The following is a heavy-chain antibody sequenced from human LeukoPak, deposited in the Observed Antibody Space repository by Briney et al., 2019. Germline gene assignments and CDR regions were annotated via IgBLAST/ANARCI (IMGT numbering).Heavy chain of an antibody. J-gene: IGHJ4*02. V-gene: IGHV1-69*13. CDR3: ARAKYCSGGSCYFDY. CDR2: IIPIFGTA. D-gene: IGHD2-15*01. Sequence: SVKVSCKASGYTFTNYAISWVRQAPGQGLEWMGGIIPIFGTANYAQKFQGRVTITADESTSTAYMELSSLRSEDTAVYYCARAKYCSGGSCYFDYWGQGTLVTVSS. CDR1: GYTFTNYA.